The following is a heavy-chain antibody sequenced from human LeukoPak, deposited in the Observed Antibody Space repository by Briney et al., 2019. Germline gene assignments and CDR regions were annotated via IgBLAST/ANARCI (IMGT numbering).Heavy chain of an antibody. Sequence: SETLSLTSTVSADSISSSSYSWGCIRQPPGKRLEWIGSIYYAGSTYYNPSLKRRVTISVDTSMHQFSLKLSSVTAADTAVYYCARLGPNYGSGSISLTIDYWGQGTLVTVSS. CDR3: ARLGPNYGSGSISLTIDY. V-gene: IGHV4-39*01. CDR2: IYYAGST. D-gene: IGHD3-10*01. CDR1: ADSISSSSYS. J-gene: IGHJ4*02.